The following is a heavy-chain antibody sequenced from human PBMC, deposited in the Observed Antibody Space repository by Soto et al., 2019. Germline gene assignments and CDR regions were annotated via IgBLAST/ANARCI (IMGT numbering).Heavy chain of an antibody. V-gene: IGHV5-10-1*03. J-gene: IGHJ5*02. Sequence: EVQLVQSGAEVKKPGESLRISCTGFGYTFTTFWISWVRQMPGRGLEWMGRIDPRDSYTNYSPSFQGHVTISADKSISTASLQWGSLKASDTAMYYCARLYCSSSTCDSWLDPWGQGTLVTVSS. CDR1: GYTFTTFW. CDR2: IDPRDSYT. D-gene: IGHD2-2*01. CDR3: ARLYCSSSTCDSWLDP.